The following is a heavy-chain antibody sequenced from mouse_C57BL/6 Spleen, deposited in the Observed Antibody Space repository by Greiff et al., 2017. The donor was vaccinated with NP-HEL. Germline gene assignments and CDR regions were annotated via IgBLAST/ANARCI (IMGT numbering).Heavy chain of an antibody. V-gene: IGHV1-72*01. CDR2: IYPNGGGT. D-gene: IGHD1-1*01. Sequence: QVQLQQSGAELVKPGASVKLSCKASGYTFTSYWMHWVKQRPGRGLEWIGRIYPNGGGTKYNGKFKGKATLTVDKSSSTAYMQLSILPSEDTAVYYCATYGTRPSTAMDYWGQGTSLTVSS. J-gene: IGHJ4*01. CDR3: ATYGTRPSTAMDY. CDR1: GYTFTSYW.